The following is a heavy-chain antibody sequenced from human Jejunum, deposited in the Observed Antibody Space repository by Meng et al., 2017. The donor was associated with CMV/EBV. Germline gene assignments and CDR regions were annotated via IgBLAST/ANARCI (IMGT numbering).Heavy chain of an antibody. D-gene: IGHD1-26*01. CDR3: ARGPGASTREGFNY. CDR1: GGSISNHY. Sequence: VQLQESGPGLGKPSETLSLTCPVSGGSISNHYWSWIRQSAGKGLEWIGRFYSSDTYNYHPSLNSRLTMSLDTSKNQFSLNLSSVTAADTAIYYCARGPGASTREGFNYWGLGTLVTVSS. V-gene: IGHV4-4*07. CDR2: FYSSDTY. J-gene: IGHJ4*02.